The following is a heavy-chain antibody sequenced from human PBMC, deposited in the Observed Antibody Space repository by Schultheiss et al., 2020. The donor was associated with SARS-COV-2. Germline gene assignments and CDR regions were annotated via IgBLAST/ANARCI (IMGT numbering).Heavy chain of an antibody. CDR2: ISAYNGNT. D-gene: IGHD6-6*01. V-gene: IGHV1-18*01. J-gene: IGHJ4*02. Sequence: ASVKVSCKASGYTFTSYGISWVRQAPGQGLEWMGWISAYNGNTNYAQKLQGRVTLTTDTSTNTAYMELRSLRSDDTAVYYCARTIAAREVDYWGQGTLVTVSS. CDR1: GYTFTSYG. CDR3: ARTIAAREVDY.